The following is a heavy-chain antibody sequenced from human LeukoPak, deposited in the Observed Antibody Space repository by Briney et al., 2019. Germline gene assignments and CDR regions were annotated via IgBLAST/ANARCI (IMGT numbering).Heavy chain of an antibody. CDR2: IYHSGST. V-gene: IGHV4-4*02. J-gene: IGHJ4*02. CDR1: GGSISSSNW. D-gene: IGHD3-3*01. Sequence: SETLSLTCAVSGGSISSSNWWSWVRPPPGKGLEWIGEIYHSGSTKYNPSLKRRVTISGDTSKNQFSLKLSSVTAADTAVYYCARDRKERFGVSLGTTDYWGQGTLVTVSS. CDR3: ARDRKERFGVSLGTTDY.